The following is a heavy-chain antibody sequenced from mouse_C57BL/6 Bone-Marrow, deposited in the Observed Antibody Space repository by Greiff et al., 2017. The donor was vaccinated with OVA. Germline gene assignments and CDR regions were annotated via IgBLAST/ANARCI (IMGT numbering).Heavy chain of an antibody. CDR3: ARHGGTGTDYAMDY. V-gene: IGHV2-6-1*01. J-gene: IGHJ4*01. Sequence: VKLVESGPGLVAPSQSLSITCTVSGFSLTSYGVHWVRQPPGKGLEWLVVIWSDGSTTYNSALKSRLSISKDNSKSQVFLKMNSLQTDDTAMYYCARHGGTGTDYAMDYWGQGTSVTVSS. D-gene: IGHD4-1*01. CDR1: GFSLTSYG. CDR2: IWSDGST.